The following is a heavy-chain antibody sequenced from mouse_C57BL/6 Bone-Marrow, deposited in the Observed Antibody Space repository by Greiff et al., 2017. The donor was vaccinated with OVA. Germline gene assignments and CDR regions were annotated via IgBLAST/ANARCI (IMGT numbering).Heavy chain of an antibody. D-gene: IGHD1-1*01. J-gene: IGHJ1*03. CDR2: IDPETGGT. CDR1: GYTFTDYE. CDR3: TRGRFTTVVAEYFDV. Sequence: QVQLQQSGAELVRPGASVTLSCKASGYTFTDYEMHWVKQTPVHGLEWIGAIDPETGGTAYNQKFTGKAILTADKSSRTAYMELRSLTSEDSAVYYCTRGRFTTVVAEYFDVWGTGTTVTVSS. V-gene: IGHV1-15*01.